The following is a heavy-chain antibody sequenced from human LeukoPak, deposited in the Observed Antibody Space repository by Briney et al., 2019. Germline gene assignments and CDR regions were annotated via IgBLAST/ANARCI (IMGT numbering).Heavy chain of an antibody. J-gene: IGHJ4*02. Sequence: SETLSLTCAVYGGFFSGYYWSWIRQPPGKGLEWIGEINHSGSTNYNPSLKSRVTISVDTSKNQFSLKLSSVTAADTAVYYCARGLVVGATDGAHDYWGQGTLVTVSS. V-gene: IGHV4-34*01. CDR2: INHSGST. CDR3: ARGLVVGATDGAHDY. D-gene: IGHD1-26*01. CDR1: GGFFSGYY.